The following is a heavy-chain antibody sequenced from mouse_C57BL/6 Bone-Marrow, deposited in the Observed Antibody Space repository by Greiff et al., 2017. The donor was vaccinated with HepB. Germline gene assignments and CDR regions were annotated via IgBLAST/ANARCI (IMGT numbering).Heavy chain of an antibody. V-gene: IGHV1-82*01. D-gene: IGHD1-1*01. CDR3: ARRITTVVAPFDY. Sequence: QVQLQQSGPELVKPGASVKISCKASGYAFSSSWMNWVKKRPGQGLEWIGRIYPGDGDTNYNGKFKGKSTLTADKSSSTAYMQLSSLTSEDSAVYFCARRITTVVAPFDYWGQGTTLTVSS. CDR2: IYPGDGDT. J-gene: IGHJ2*01. CDR1: GYAFSSSW.